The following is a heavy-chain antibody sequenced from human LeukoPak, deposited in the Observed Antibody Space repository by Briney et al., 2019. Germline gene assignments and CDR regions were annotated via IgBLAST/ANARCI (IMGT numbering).Heavy chain of an antibody. CDR1: GGSFSGYY. V-gene: IGHV4-34*01. J-gene: IGHJ6*03. CDR2: INHSGST. CDR3: ARSVLSGYYYYYMDV. Sequence: SETLSLTCAVYGGSFSGYYWSWIRQPPGKGLEWIGEINHSGSTNYNPSLKSRVTISVDTSKNQFSLKLSPVTAADTAVYYCARSVLSGYYYYYMDVWGKGTTVTVSS. D-gene: IGHD3-10*01.